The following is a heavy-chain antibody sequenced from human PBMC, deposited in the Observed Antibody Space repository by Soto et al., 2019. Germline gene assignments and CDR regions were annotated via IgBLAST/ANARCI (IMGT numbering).Heavy chain of an antibody. CDR3: ARGVARNYPHYWFDP. D-gene: IGHD1-7*01. CDR2: MNPNSGNT. J-gene: IGHJ5*02. CDR1: GYTFTSYD. Sequence: SVKVSCKGSGYTFTSYDINWVRQATGQGLEWMGWMNPNSGNTGYAQKFQGRVTMTRNTSISPAYMELSSLTSEETAVYYCARGVARNYPHYWFDPLGQGTLVTFSS. V-gene: IGHV1-8*01.